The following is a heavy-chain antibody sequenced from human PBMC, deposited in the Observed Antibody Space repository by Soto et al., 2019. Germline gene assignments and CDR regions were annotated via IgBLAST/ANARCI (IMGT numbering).Heavy chain of an antibody. D-gene: IGHD3-10*01. Sequence: QVQLVESGGGVVQAGRSLRLSCAASGFTFSSYAMHWVRQAPGKGLEWVAVISYDGSNKYYADSVKGRFTISRDNSKNTLYLQMNSLGAEDTAVYYCARGGLYGSGQPPPFDYWGQGALVTVSS. CDR2: ISYDGSNK. CDR1: GFTFSSYA. J-gene: IGHJ4*02. CDR3: ARGGLYGSGQPPPFDY. V-gene: IGHV3-30-3*01.